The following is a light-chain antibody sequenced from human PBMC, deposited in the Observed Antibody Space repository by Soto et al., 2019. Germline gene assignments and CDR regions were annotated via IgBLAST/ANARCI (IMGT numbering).Light chain of an antibody. J-gene: IGLJ3*02. V-gene: IGLV2-14*01. Sequence: QSALTQPASVSGSPGQSVTISCTGTNNAFGAYDYVSWYQQHPGRAPKLIIFEVKKRPSGVSERFTGSKSGNTASLTISGLQAEYETEYYCSSYTSDNTLVFGGGTKVTVL. CDR3: SSYTSDNTLV. CDR1: NNAFGAYDY. CDR2: EVK.